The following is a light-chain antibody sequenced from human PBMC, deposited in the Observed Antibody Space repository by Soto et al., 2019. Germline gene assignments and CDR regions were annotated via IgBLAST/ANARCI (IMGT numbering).Light chain of an antibody. CDR2: GAS. CDR3: QQYGSSPGT. J-gene: IGKJ4*01. Sequence: EIVLTQSPGTLSLSPGERATLSCRASQSVSNNYLAWYHQKPGLAPRLLIYGASSRAAGIPDRFSGRGSGTDFTLTISRLEPEDFAVYYCQQYGSSPGTFGGGTKVDIK. V-gene: IGKV3-20*01. CDR1: QSVSNNY.